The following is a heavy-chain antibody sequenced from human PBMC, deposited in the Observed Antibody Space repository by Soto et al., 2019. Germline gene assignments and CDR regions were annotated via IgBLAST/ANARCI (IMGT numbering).Heavy chain of an antibody. CDR3: ARVREGQMATLYYFDY. Sequence: KASETLSLTCTVSGGSISSYYWSWIRQPPGKGLEWIGYIYYSGSTNYNPSLKSRVTISVDTSKNQFSLKLSSVTAADTAVYYCARVREGQMATLYYFDYWGQGTLVTVS. CDR1: GGSISSYY. CDR2: IYYSGST. V-gene: IGHV4-59*01. J-gene: IGHJ4*02. D-gene: IGHD5-12*01.